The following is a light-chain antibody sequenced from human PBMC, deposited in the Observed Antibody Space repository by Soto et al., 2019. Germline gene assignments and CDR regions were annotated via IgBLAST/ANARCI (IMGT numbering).Light chain of an antibody. Sequence: DIQMNQSPSSLSASVGDSVTITCQASQDIYDYLNWYQHKPGKAPRLLIYAASNLETGVPSRFSGSGSGKDFTFTINSLQPEDIATYYCQQYDNSPMFSFGRGTKVEI. V-gene: IGKV1-33*01. CDR2: AAS. CDR1: QDIYDY. J-gene: IGKJ2*01. CDR3: QQYDNSPMFS.